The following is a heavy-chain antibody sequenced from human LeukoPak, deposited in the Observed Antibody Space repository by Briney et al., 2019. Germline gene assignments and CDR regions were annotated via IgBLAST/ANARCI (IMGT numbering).Heavy chain of an antibody. D-gene: IGHD6-13*01. V-gene: IGHV3-21*04. CDR2: ISSSSSYI. CDR3: AKRKQLVREAYYYYYMDV. J-gene: IGHJ6*03. Sequence: GGSLRLSCAASGFTFSSYSMNWVRQAPGKGLEWVSSISSSSSYIYYADSVKGRFTISRDNSKNTLYLQMNSLRAEDTAVYYCAKRKQLVREAYYYYYMDVWGKGTTVTVSS. CDR1: GFTFSSYS.